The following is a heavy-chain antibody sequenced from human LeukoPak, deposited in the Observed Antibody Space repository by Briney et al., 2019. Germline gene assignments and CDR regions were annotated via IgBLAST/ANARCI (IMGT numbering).Heavy chain of an antibody. D-gene: IGHD4-17*01. J-gene: IGHJ4*02. Sequence: ASVTLSCKASGYTFTSYDINWVRQATGQGLEWMGWMNPNSGNTGYAQKLQGRVTMTRNTSISTAYMELSSLRSEDTAVYYCARGLWSDYGDYGVDYWGQGTLVTVSS. CDR1: GYTFTSYD. CDR3: ARGLWSDYGDYGVDY. V-gene: IGHV1-8*01. CDR2: MNPNSGNT.